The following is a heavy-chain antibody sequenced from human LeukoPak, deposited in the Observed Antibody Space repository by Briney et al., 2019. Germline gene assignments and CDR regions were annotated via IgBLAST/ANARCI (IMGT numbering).Heavy chain of an antibody. CDR1: GASISSRNYH. V-gene: IGHV4-31*03. D-gene: IGHD6-19*01. J-gene: IGHJ6*02. CDR2: IYYNGI. CDR3: ARDSYSSAWGFRMDV. Sequence: SETLSLTCTVSGASISSRNYHWNWIRQHPGKGLEWIGYIYYNGIYINPSLKSRVTISVDMSKKQFSLNLSSVTAADTAVYYCARDSYSSAWGFRMDVWGQGTTVTVSS.